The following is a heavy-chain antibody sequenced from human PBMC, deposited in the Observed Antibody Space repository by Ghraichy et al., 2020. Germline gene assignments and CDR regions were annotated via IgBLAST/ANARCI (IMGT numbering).Heavy chain of an antibody. J-gene: IGHJ4*02. CDR2: INSSGIT. CDR3: ARGWYGGDYFDS. Sequence: SETLSLTCGFYGGSFSSYYWSWIRQTPGKGLVYLGEINSSGITSYNPSLKSRVSISIDTSKSQVSLKVYSVTVADSALYYCARGWYGGDYFDSWGQGTLVTVSS. V-gene: IGHV4-34*01. D-gene: IGHD3-10*01. CDR1: GGSFSSYY.